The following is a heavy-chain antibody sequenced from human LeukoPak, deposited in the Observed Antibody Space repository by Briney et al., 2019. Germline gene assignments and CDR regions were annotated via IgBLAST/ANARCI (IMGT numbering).Heavy chain of an antibody. CDR2: VYYSGST. CDR3: ARHGIVGATSVDY. D-gene: IGHD1-26*01. CDR1: GGSISTNYY. Sequence: SETLSLTCTAFGGSISTNYYWGWIRQPPGKGLEWIGSVYYSGSTYYNPSLKSRVTISVDTSKNQFSLKLRSVTAADTAVYYCARHGIVGATSVDYWGQGTLVTVSS. J-gene: IGHJ4*02. V-gene: IGHV4-39*01.